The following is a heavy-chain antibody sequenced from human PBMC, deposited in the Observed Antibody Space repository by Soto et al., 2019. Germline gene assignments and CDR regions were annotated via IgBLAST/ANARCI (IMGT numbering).Heavy chain of an antibody. J-gene: IGHJ4*02. CDR3: AGLYPYESSGYHLNY. V-gene: IGHV4-59*08. Sequence: PSETLSLTCTVSGASISTYYWNWIRQPPGKGLEWIGYIYYIGSTNYNPSLKSRVTISVDTSKNQFSLKLRSVTAADTAVFYCAGLYPYESSGYHLNYWGQGALVTVSS. CDR1: GASISTYY. D-gene: IGHD3-22*01. CDR2: IYYIGST.